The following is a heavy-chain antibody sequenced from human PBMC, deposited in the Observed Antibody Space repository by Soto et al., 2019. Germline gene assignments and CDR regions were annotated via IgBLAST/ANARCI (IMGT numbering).Heavy chain of an antibody. Sequence: GGSLRLSCAASGFTFSSYSMNWVRQAPGKGLEWVSSISSSSSYIYYADSAKGRFTISTDNAKNSLYMKMNSLRAEDTAVSSWSRGRRPGIAAAGTLLYFDYWGQGTLVTVSS. CDR2: ISSSSSYI. CDR1: GFTFSSYS. CDR3: SRGRRPGIAAAGTLLYFDY. D-gene: IGHD6-13*01. V-gene: IGHV3-21*01. J-gene: IGHJ4*02.